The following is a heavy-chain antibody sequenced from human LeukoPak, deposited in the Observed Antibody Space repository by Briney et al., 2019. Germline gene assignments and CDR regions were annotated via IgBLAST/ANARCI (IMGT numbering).Heavy chain of an antibody. D-gene: IGHD6-13*01. V-gene: IGHV4-39*01. J-gene: IGHJ3*01. CDR3: ARHRIAAADDAFEV. CDR1: GGSISTYY. Sequence: RPSETLSLTCTVSGGSISTYYWSWIRQPPGKGLEWIATIYYSGSSYYNPSLRSRVTISVDTSKNLFSLKLSSLTAADTAVYYCARHRIAAADDAFEVWGQGTMVTVSS. CDR2: IYYSGSS.